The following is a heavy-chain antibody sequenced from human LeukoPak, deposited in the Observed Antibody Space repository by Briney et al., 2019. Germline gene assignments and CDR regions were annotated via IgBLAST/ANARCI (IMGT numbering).Heavy chain of an antibody. CDR2: INPNSGGT. Sequence: ASVKVSCKASGYTFTGYYMHWVRQAPGQGLEWMGWINPNSGGTNYAQKFQGRVTMTRDTSISTAYMELSRLRSDDTAAYYCARDPYGTHIENYFDYWGQGTLVTVSS. V-gene: IGHV1-2*02. CDR3: ARDPYGTHIENYFDY. CDR1: GYTFTGYY. D-gene: IGHD2-21*01. J-gene: IGHJ4*02.